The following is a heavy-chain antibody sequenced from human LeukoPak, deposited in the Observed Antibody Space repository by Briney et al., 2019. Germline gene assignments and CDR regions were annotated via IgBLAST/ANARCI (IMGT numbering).Heavy chain of an antibody. D-gene: IGHD3-22*01. CDR3: AKGGYYYDSSALYP. Sequence: PGGSLRLSCAGSGFTFSRYWMHWVRQAPGKGLEWVAVISYDGSNKYYADSVKGRFTISRDNSKNTLYLQMNSLRAEDTAVYYCAKGGYYYDSSALYPWGQGTLVTVSS. V-gene: IGHV3-30*18. J-gene: IGHJ5*02. CDR1: GFTFSRYW. CDR2: ISYDGSNK.